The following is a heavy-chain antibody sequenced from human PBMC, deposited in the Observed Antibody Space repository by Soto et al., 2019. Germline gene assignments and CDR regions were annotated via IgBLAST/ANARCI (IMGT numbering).Heavy chain of an antibody. CDR2: INEDGSEK. Sequence: PGGSLRLSCAASGFSFTSYWMDWVRQAPGKGLEWVAMINEDGSEKYYVDSVKGRFTISRDNAKNSLYLEMDSLRAEDTAVYYCARVIGYCSSTSCYDHYYYGMDVWGQGTTVTVSS. J-gene: IGHJ6*02. CDR3: ARVIGYCSSTSCYDHYYYGMDV. CDR1: GFSFTSYW. V-gene: IGHV3-7*02. D-gene: IGHD2-2*01.